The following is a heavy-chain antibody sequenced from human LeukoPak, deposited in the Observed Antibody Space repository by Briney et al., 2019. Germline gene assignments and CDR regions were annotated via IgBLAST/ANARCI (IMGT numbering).Heavy chain of an antibody. CDR2: ISYDGSNK. CDR1: GFTFSSHA. V-gene: IGHV3-30-3*01. D-gene: IGHD4-23*01. CDR3: ARDPRGNFPYFDY. Sequence: GGSLRLSCAASGFTFSSHAMHWVRQAPGKGLEGVAVISYDGSNKYYADSVKGRFTISRDNSKNTLYLQMNSLRAEDTAVYYCARDPRGNFPYFDYWGQGTLVTVSS. J-gene: IGHJ4*02.